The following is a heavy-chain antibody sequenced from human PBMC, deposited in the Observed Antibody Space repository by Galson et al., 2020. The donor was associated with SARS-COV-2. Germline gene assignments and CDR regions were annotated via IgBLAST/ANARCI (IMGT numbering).Heavy chain of an antibody. CDR1: GFSFSTSS. CDR2: ISGSTSPI. J-gene: IGHJ4*02. CDR3: ARDLSWSFDY. D-gene: IGHD6-13*01. V-gene: IGHV3-48*02. Sequence: GGSLRLSCAASGFSFSTSSMNWVRQAPGKGLEWISYISGSTSPIAYADSVKGRFTISRDNAKNSLYLQMDSLTDEDTAVYYCARDLSWSFDYWGQGTLVTVSS.